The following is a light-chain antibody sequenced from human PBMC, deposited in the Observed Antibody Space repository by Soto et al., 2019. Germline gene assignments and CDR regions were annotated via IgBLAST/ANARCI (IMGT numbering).Light chain of an antibody. J-gene: IGKJ4*02. CDR2: GAS. V-gene: IGKV3-20*01. CDR1: QSVRGHY. Sequence: EIMLTQFPGTLSLSPGERATLSCRASQSVRGHYLAWYQQKPGQAPRLLIYGASSRATGIPDRFSGDGSGTDFTLTIKRLEPEDFAGYFCQHYGNSHLTCGGGNKVEIK. CDR3: QHYGNSHLT.